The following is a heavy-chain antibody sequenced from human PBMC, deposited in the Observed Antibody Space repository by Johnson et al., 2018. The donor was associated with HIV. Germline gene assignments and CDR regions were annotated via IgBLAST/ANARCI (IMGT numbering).Heavy chain of an antibody. CDR1: GFTFDDYA. CDR3: AAVDTVMVTGAFDI. V-gene: IGHV3-9*01. J-gene: IGHJ3*02. D-gene: IGHD5-18*01. CDR2: ISWNSGSI. Sequence: EVQVVESGGGLVQPGRSLRLSCAASGFTFDDYAMHWVRQAPGKGLAWVSGISWNSGSIGYADAVKGRFTISRDNAKNTLYLQMNSLRAEDTAVYYCAAVDTVMVTGAFDIWGQGTMVTVSS.